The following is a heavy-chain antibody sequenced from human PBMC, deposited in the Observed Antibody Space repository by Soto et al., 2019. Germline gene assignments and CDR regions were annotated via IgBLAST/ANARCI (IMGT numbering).Heavy chain of an antibody. CDR2: IYYSGST. CDR3: ATSSRWGWFDP. J-gene: IGHJ5*02. V-gene: IGHV4-59*08. Sequence: QVQLQESGPGLVKPSETLSLTCTVSGGSISSYYCSWIRQPPGKGLEWIGYIYYSGSTNYNPSLKSRVTISVDTSKNQFSLKLSSVTAADTAVYHCATSSRWGWFDPWGQGTLVTVSS. CDR1: GGSISSYY. D-gene: IGHD3-16*01.